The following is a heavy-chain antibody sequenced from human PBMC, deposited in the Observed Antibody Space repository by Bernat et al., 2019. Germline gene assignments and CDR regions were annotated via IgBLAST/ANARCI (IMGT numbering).Heavy chain of an antibody. J-gene: IGHJ4*02. V-gene: IGHV3-15*01. CDR3: ITDLPDLTSAFDY. CDR2: LKSKGAGGTA. CDR1: GVTFRSAW. Sequence: GGGGGGVGGPGGCLGLAGWGAGVTFRSAWLCGVRPAAGEGRGWVALLKSKGAGGTAHYAAPVEGRFSISRDDSNNTLYLQMNSLKTEDTAVYYCITDLPDLTSAFDYWGQGTLVTVSS. D-gene: IGHD1-1*01.